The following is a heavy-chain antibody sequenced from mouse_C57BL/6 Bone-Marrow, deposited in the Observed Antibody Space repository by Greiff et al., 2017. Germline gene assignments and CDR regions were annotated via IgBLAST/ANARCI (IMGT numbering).Heavy chain of an antibody. D-gene: IGHD2-1*01. CDR2: IDPNSGGT. CDR3: AHGTYFGWYFAV. CDR1: GYTFTSYW. Sequence: VQLQQPGAELVKPGASVKLSCKASGYTFTSYWMHWVKQRPGRGLEWIGRIDPNSGGTKYNEKFKSKATLTVDKPSSTAYIQHSSLTSEDSAVSDCAHGTYFGWYFAVWGRGTTVTVAS. J-gene: IGHJ1*03. V-gene: IGHV1-72*01.